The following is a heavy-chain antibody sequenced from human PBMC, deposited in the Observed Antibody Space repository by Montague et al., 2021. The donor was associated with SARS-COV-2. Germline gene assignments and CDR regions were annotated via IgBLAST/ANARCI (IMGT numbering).Heavy chain of an antibody. Sequence: SETLSLTCAVYGGPFSGNYWSWIRQPPGKGLEWIGEINHYGSTNXNPSLKSRATMSVDTSKNQVSLKLSSVTAADTAVYYCARGLPVTTLFYYFGMDVWGQGTTVTVSS. J-gene: IGHJ6*02. V-gene: IGHV4-34*01. CDR2: INHYGST. CDR1: GGPFSGNY. CDR3: ARGLPVTTLFYYFGMDV. D-gene: IGHD4-11*01.